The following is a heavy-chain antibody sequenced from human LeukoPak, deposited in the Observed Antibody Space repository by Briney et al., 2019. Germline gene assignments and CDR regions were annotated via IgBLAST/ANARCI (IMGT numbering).Heavy chain of an antibody. CDR1: GFTFSSYG. CDR2: ISSSSSYI. J-gene: IGHJ4*02. CDR3: AGSSSADY. Sequence: GGSLRLSCAASGFTFSSYGMHWVRQAPGKGLEWVSSISSSSSYIYYADSVKGRFTISRDNAKNSLYLQMNSLRAEDTAVYYCAGSSSADYWGQGTLVTVSS. V-gene: IGHV3-21*01. D-gene: IGHD6-13*01.